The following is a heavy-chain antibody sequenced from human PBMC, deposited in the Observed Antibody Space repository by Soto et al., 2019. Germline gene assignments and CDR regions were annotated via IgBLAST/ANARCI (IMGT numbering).Heavy chain of an antibody. J-gene: IGHJ4*02. D-gene: IGHD3-22*01. V-gene: IGHV3-48*01. CDR2: IDTLSSTM. Sequence: EVQLVESGGGLVQPGGSLRLSCAASGFTFSSCSMNWVRQAPGKGLECVSFIDTLSSTMYYADSVRGRFTISRDNAKNSLYLQMNSLRAEDTAIYYCTGGGVSSGPGYWGQGTLVTVSS. CDR1: GFTFSSCS. CDR3: TGGGVSSGPGY.